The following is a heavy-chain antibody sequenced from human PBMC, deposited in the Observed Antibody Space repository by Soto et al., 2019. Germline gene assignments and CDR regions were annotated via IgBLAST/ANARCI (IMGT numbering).Heavy chain of an antibody. CDR1: GGSFSDYY. V-gene: IGHV4-59*01. CDR2: VYYSGGT. J-gene: IGHJ6*02. CDR3: ARWNSNYGDKSGYYGMDV. D-gene: IGHD4-17*01. Sequence: SETLSLTCTVSGGSFSDYYWSWIRQPPGKGLEWIGYVYYSGGTNYNPSLKSRVTISVDTSKNQFSLKLSSVTAVDTALYYCARWNSNYGDKSGYYGMDVWGQGTTVTVSS.